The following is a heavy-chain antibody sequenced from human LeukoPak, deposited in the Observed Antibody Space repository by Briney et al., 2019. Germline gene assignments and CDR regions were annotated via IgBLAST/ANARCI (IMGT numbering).Heavy chain of an antibody. V-gene: IGHV4-59*01. CDR3: ARYTIFEFDP. CDR1: GVSISSYY. Sequence: SQTLSLTCTVSGVSISSYYWSWIRPPPGKRLEWIGYIDYSGSTNYNPSLKSRVTISVDTSKNQFNLKLSSVTAADTAVYYCARYTIFEFDPWGQGTLVTVSS. J-gene: IGHJ5*02. D-gene: IGHD3-3*01. CDR2: IDYSGST.